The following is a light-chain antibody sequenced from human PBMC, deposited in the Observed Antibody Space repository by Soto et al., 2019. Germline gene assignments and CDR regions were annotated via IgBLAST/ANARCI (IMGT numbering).Light chain of an antibody. V-gene: IGLV2-14*01. Sequence: QSALTQPASVSGSPGQSSTISCTGTSSDVGGYNYVSWYQQHPGKAPQLMIYDVSNRPSGVSNRFSGSKSGDTASLTISGLQAEDEADYYCSSHTSSSTPVVFGGGTKLTVL. J-gene: IGLJ2*01. CDR2: DVS. CDR1: SSDVGGYNY. CDR3: SSHTSSSTPVV.